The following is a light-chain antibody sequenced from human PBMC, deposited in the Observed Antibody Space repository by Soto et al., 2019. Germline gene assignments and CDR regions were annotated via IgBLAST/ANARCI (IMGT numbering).Light chain of an antibody. J-gene: IGLJ2*01. CDR1: SSNIGSNT. Sequence: QSVLTQPPSASGTPGQRVTISCSGSSSNIGSNTVNWYQQLPGTAPKLHIYSNNQRPSGVPDRFSGSKSGTSACLSISGLQSEDEADYYCAAWDDSLNGVVFGGGTKLTVL. V-gene: IGLV1-44*01. CDR2: SNN. CDR3: AAWDDSLNGVV.